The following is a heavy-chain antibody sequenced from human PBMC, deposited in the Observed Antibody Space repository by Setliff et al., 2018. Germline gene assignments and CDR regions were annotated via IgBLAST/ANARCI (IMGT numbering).Heavy chain of an antibody. V-gene: IGHV4-39*01. CDR1: GGSISSSSYY. Sequence: PSVTLSLTCAVSGGSISSSSYYWGWIRQSPGEGLEWIANIHYNGNLYYNPSLKNRATISMDTSKIQFSLKLISVTAADTALYFCARRPTGPGAPFDIWGHGTMVTVSS. J-gene: IGHJ3*02. D-gene: IGHD3-10*01. CDR2: IHYNGNL. CDR3: ARRPTGPGAPFDI.